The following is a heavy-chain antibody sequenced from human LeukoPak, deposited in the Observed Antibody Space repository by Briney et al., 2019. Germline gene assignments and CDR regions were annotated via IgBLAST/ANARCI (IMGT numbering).Heavy chain of an antibody. J-gene: IGHJ6*02. CDR1: GDSVSSNSAA. D-gene: IGHD3-10*01. CDR3: ARDREYYYGSGRSHYGMDV. Sequence: SQTLSLTCAISGDSVSSNSAAWNWIRQSPSRGLERLGRTYYRSKWYNDYAVSVKSRITINPDTSKNQFSLQLNSVTPEDTAVYYCARDREYYYGSGRSHYGMDVWGQGTTVTVSS. V-gene: IGHV6-1*01. CDR2: TYYRSKWYN.